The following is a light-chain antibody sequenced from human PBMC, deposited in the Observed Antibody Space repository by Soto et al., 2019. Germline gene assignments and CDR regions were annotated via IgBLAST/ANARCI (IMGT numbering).Light chain of an antibody. Sequence: DIQLTQSPSFLSASVGDRVTITCRASQGISSYLAWYQQKPGKAPKLLIYAASTLPSGVPSRFSGSGSGTEFTLTISSLQPEDFATYCCEQLNSYPFTFGPGTKVNIK. V-gene: IGKV1-9*01. CDR1: QGISSY. CDR2: AAS. CDR3: EQLNSYPFT. J-gene: IGKJ3*01.